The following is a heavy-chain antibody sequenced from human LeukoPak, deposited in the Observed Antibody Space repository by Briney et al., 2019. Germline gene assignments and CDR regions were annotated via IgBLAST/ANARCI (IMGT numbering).Heavy chain of an antibody. Sequence: GGSLRLSCAASGFTVSSYGMHWVRQAPGKGLEWVAVISYDGSNKYYADSVKGRFTISRDNSKNTLYLQMNSLRAEDTAVYYCAKARAIAARPTPLDYWGQGTLVTVSS. D-gene: IGHD6-6*01. V-gene: IGHV3-30*18. CDR2: ISYDGSNK. CDR1: GFTVSSYG. J-gene: IGHJ4*02. CDR3: AKARAIAARPTPLDY.